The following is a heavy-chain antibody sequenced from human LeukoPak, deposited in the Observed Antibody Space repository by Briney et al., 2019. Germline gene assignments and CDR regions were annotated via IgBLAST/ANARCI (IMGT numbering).Heavy chain of an antibody. CDR3: AGDRYSATKGYCTNGVCYTFPDY. D-gene: IGHD2-8*01. J-gene: IGHJ4*02. CDR2: IWYDGSNK. CDR1: GFTFSSYG. Sequence: GRSLRLSCAASGFTFSSYGMHWVRQAPGKGLEWVAVIWYDGSNKYYADSVKGRFTISRDNSKNTLYLQMNSLRAEDTAVYYCAGDRYSATKGYCTNGVCYTFPDYWGQGTLVTVSS. V-gene: IGHV3-33*01.